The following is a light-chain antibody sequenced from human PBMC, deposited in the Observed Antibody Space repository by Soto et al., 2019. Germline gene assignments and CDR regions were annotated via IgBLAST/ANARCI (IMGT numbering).Light chain of an antibody. CDR2: KAS. CDR1: QTISSW. Sequence: DIQMTQSPSTLSASVGDRVTITCRASQTISSWLAWYQQKPGQAPKLLIYKASTLEGGVSSRFSGSGSGTEFTLTISNLKPADFASYYCQQYNTYYTFGQGTKLEIK. CDR3: QQYNTYYT. V-gene: IGKV1-5*03. J-gene: IGKJ2*01.